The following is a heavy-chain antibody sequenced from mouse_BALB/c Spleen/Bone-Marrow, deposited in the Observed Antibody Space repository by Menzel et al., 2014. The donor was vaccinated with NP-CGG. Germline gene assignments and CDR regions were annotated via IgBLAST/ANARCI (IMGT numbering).Heavy chain of an antibody. CDR2: INPESSTI. Sequence: EVKLMESGGGLVQPGGSLKLSCAVSGFDFXRYWMSWVREAPGKGLEWIGEINPESSTINYTPSLKDKFIISRDNAKNTLYLQMSKVRSEDTALYYCARLGYYGMMAFWGQGTSVTVSS. J-gene: IGHJ4*01. V-gene: IGHV4-1*02. CDR1: GFDFXRYW. CDR3: ARLGYYGMMAF. D-gene: IGHD1-1*01.